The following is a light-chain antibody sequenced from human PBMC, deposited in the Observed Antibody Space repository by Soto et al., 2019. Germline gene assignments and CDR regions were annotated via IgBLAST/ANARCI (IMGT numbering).Light chain of an antibody. CDR2: GAS. CDR1: QRVSSSY. Sequence: EIVLTQSPGTLSLSPGERATLSCRASQRVSSSYLAWYQQKPGQAPRLLIYGASSRATGIPDRFSGSGSGTDFTLTISRLEPEDLAVYYCQQYGSSWWTFGQGTKV. V-gene: IGKV3-20*01. J-gene: IGKJ1*01. CDR3: QQYGSSWWT.